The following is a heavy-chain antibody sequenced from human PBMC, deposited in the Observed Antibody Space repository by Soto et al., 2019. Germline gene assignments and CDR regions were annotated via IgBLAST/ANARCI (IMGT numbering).Heavy chain of an antibody. V-gene: IGHV4-34*01. CDR3: ARGFHSYYYYMDV. J-gene: IGHJ6*03. CDR2: INHSGST. Sequence: SETLSLTCAVYGGSFSGYDWSWIRQPPGKGLEWIGEINHSGSTNYNPSLKSRVTISVDTSKNQFSLKLSSVTAADTAVYYCARGFHSYYYYMDVWGKGTTVTVSS. CDR1: GGSFSGYD.